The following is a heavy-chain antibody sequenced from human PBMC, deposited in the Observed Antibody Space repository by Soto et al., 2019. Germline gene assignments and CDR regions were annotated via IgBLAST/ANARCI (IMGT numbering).Heavy chain of an antibody. Sequence: QVQLVQSGAEVKKPGASVKVSCKASGYTFANYGISWVRQSPGQGLEWMGWISAYNGYTNYAQNHQGRVTMTTDTSTSTAYMEPRSMRSDDTAVYYCARNPSTVPQIPFDYLVQGTPFPVSS. CDR1: GYTFANYG. J-gene: IGHJ4*02. V-gene: IGHV1-18*01. CDR3: ARNPSTVPQIPFDY. CDR2: ISAYNGYT. D-gene: IGHD1-26*01.